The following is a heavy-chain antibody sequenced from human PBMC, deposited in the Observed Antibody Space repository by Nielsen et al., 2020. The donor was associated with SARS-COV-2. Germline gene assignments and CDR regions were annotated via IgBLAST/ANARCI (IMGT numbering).Heavy chain of an antibody. CDR2: INSDGSRS. J-gene: IGHJ4*02. D-gene: IGHD3-22*01. CDR1: GYTFSDYY. Sequence: GESLKISCEGSGYTFSDYYMNWVRQAPGKGLMWVARINSDGSRSAYADAVKGRFIMSRDNARDTLSLQMNSLSVKDTAVYYCVRVRDDGHYYDTGPFDDWGQGALVTVSS. V-gene: IGHV3-74*01. CDR3: VRVRDDGHYYDTGPFDD.